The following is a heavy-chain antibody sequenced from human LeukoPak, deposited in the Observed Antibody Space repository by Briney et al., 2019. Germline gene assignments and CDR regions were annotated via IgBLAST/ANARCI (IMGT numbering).Heavy chain of an antibody. CDR1: GGSISSGGYY. CDR2: IDYSGST. Sequence: SETLSLTCTVSGGSISSGGYYWSCIRPHPGKGLAWIGYIDYSGSTYYNPSIKSRVTISVDTSKNQFSLKLSSVTAADTAEYYCARDSRGLSYYYYGMDVWGQGTTVTVSS. J-gene: IGHJ6*02. V-gene: IGHV4-31*03. CDR3: ARDSRGLSYYYYGMDV.